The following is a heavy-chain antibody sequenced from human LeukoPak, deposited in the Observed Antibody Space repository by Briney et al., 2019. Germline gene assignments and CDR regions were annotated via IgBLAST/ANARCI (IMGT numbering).Heavy chain of an antibody. D-gene: IGHD2-8*02. CDR2: IYHSGST. CDR3: ARAGPTILDPFDF. J-gene: IGHJ3*01. CDR1: GYSISSSYY. V-gene: IGHV4-38-2*02. Sequence: SETLSLTCTVSGYSISSSYYWGWIRQPPGKGLEWIGSIYHSGSTDYNPSLKSRVTISVDTSKNQFSLYLTSVTAAGTAVYSCARAGPTILDPFDFWGLGTMVTVSS.